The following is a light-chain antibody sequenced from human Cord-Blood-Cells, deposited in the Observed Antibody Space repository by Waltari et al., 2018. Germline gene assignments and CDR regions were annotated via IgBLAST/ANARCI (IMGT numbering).Light chain of an antibody. CDR3: QQRSNWPLT. Sequence: ELVLTHSPASMFSSQGTRATFSGSASTSVSSYIACYQQKPGPAPRLRIYDASNRATGIPARFSGSASGTDFTLTISSLEPEDFAVYYCQQRSNWPLTFGGGTKVEIK. CDR1: TSVSSY. V-gene: IGKV3-11*01. CDR2: DAS. J-gene: IGKJ4*01.